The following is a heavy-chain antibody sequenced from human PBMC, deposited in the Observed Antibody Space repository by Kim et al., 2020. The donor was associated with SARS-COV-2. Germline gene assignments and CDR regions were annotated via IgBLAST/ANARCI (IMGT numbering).Heavy chain of an antibody. V-gene: IGHV4-39*01. J-gene: IGHJ6*02. Sequence: SNYDNPSLKSRVTISVDTSKNQFSLKLSSVTAADTAVYYCARSGSYGMDVWGQGTTVTVSS. CDR2: SN. D-gene: IGHD1-26*01. CDR3: ARSGSYGMDV.